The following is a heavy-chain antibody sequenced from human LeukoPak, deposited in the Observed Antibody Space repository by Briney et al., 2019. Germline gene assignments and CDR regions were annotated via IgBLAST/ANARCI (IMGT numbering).Heavy chain of an antibody. Sequence: ASVKVSCKASGGTFSSYAISWVRQAPGQGLEWMGRIIPILGIANYAQKFQSRVTITADKSTSTAYMELSSLRSEDTAVYYCARGIAVAGTSDAFDIWGQGTMVTVSS. D-gene: IGHD6-19*01. V-gene: IGHV1-69*04. CDR2: IIPILGIA. CDR1: GGTFSSYA. J-gene: IGHJ3*02. CDR3: ARGIAVAGTSDAFDI.